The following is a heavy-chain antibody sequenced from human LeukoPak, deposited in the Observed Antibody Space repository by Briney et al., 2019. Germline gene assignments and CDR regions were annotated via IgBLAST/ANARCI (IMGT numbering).Heavy chain of an antibody. Sequence: GGSLRLSCAASGFTFSDYYMSWIRQAPGKGLEWVAVISYDGSNKYYADSVRGRFTISRDNSKNTLYLQMNSLRAEDTAVYYCAKDGSGVTIFGVVIGHYYYGMDVWGQGTTVTVSS. D-gene: IGHD3-3*01. CDR1: GFTFSDYY. CDR2: ISYDGSNK. CDR3: AKDGSGVTIFGVVIGHYYYGMDV. J-gene: IGHJ6*02. V-gene: IGHV3-30*18.